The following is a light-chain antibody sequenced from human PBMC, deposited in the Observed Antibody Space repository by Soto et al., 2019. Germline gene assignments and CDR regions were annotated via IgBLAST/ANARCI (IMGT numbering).Light chain of an antibody. CDR2: DAS. Sequence: DIQMTQSPSSLSASVGDRVTITCQASQDITNYLNWYQQKPGNAPKLLIFDASNVETGVTSRFTGSGSGTDFTFTISSLQPEDIATYFCQQYEDLPLTFGGGTKVEIK. CDR3: QQYEDLPLT. V-gene: IGKV1-33*01. J-gene: IGKJ4*01. CDR1: QDITNY.